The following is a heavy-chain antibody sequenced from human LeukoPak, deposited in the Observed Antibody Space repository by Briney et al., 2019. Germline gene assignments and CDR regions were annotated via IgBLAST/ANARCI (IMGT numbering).Heavy chain of an antibody. D-gene: IGHD6-19*01. CDR2: ISYDGSNK. V-gene: IGHV3-30*04. Sequence: GGSLRLSCAASGFTFSNYAMSWVRQAPGKGLEWVAVISYDGSNKYYADSVKGRFTISRDNSKNTLYLQMNSLRAEDTAVYYCARDIPYSSGPDCWGQGTLVTVSS. J-gene: IGHJ4*02. CDR3: ARDIPYSSGPDC. CDR1: GFTFSNYA.